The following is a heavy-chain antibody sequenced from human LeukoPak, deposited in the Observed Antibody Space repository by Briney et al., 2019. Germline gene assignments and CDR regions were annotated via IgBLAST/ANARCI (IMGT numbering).Heavy chain of an antibody. J-gene: IGHJ6*02. CDR1: GYTFTSYG. CDR2: ISAYNGNT. CDR3: ASERYYYDSSGYYHYYYYGMDV. D-gene: IGHD3-22*01. V-gene: IGHV1-18*01. Sequence: ASVKVSCKASGYTFTSYGISWVRQAPGQGLEWMGWISAYNGNTNYAQKLQGRVTMTTDTSTSTAYVELRSLRSDDTAVYYCASERYYYDSSGYYHYYYYGMDVWGQGTTVTVSS.